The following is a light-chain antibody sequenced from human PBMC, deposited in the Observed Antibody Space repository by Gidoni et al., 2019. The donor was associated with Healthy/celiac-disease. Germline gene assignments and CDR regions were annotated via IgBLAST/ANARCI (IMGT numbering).Light chain of an antibody. CDR2: GAS. J-gene: IGKJ4*01. CDR1: QSVSSSY. V-gene: IGKV3-20*01. Sequence: IVLTQSPLTLSLSPGERATLSCMASQSVSSSYLAWYQQKPGQAPRLLIYGASSRASGIPDRFSGSGSGTDFTLTISRLEPEDFAVYYCQQYCSSELTFGGGTKVEIK. CDR3: QQYCSSELT.